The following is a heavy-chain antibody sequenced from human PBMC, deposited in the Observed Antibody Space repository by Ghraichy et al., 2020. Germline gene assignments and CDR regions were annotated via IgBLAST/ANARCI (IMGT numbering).Heavy chain of an antibody. Sequence: ASVKVSCKASGYTFTSYAMNWVRQAPGQGLEWMGWINTNTGNPTYAQGFTGRFVFSLDTSVSTAYLQISSLKAEDTAVYYCARGEHYGSGSSYGETDYWGQGTLVTVSS. V-gene: IGHV7-4-1*02. J-gene: IGHJ4*02. CDR3: ARGEHYGSGSSYGETDY. CDR2: INTNTGNP. D-gene: IGHD3-10*01. CDR1: GYTFTSYA.